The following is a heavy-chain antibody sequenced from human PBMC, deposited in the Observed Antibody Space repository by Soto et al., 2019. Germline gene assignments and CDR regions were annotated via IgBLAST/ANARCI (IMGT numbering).Heavy chain of an antibody. CDR3: ARIPPASSSYDITLFQWYFDL. V-gene: IGHV3-23*01. J-gene: IGHJ2*01. CDR2: ISSGGAST. Sequence: EVQLLESGGGLVQPGGSLRLSCAASGFTFSSYAMSWVRQAPGTRLEWVSGISSGGASTYYADSVNGRFTVSRDKSKDTRVLQMNRLRAEDTALYYCARIPPASSSYDITLFQWYFDLWGRGPLVTVSS. D-gene: IGHD3-10*02. CDR1: GFTFSSYA.